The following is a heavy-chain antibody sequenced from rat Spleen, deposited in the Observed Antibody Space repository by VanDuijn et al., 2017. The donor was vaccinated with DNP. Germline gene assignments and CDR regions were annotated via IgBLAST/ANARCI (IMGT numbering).Heavy chain of an antibody. V-gene: IGHV5-25*01. CDR3: VRWNSGHFDY. Sequence: EVQLVETGGGLVQPGRSLKLSCTASGFTFSNFYMAWVRQAPKKGLEWVATISTICSTTYYPDSVKGRFTISRDNSKSSLYLQMNSLKSEDTATYYCVRWNSGHFDYWGQGVMVTVSS. J-gene: IGHJ2*01. D-gene: IGHD4-3*01. CDR1: GFTFSNFY. CDR2: ISTICSTT.